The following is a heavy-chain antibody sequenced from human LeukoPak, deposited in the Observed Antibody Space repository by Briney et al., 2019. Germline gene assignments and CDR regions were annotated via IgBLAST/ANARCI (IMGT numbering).Heavy chain of an antibody. CDR1: GFTFDDYG. V-gene: IGHV3-20*04. CDR2: NNWNGGST. CDR3: ARVQPGYYDSSGYYIFDY. J-gene: IGHJ4*02. D-gene: IGHD3-22*01. Sequence: GGSLRLSCAASGFTFDDYGMSWVRQAPGKGLEWVSGNNWNGGSTGYADSVKGRFTISRDNAKNSLYLQMNSLRAEDTALYYCARVQPGYYDSSGYYIFDYWGQGTLVTVSS.